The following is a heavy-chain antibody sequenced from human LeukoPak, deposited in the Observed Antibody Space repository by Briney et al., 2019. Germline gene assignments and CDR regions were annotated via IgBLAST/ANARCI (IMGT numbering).Heavy chain of an antibody. V-gene: IGHV3-49*04. CDR2: IRSKAYGGTT. CDR1: GFTFGDYA. D-gene: IGHD3-22*01. Sequence: GGSLRLSCTASGFTFGDYAVSWVRQAPGKGLEWVGFIRSKAYGGTTEYAASVKGRFTISRDDSKSIAYLQMNSLKTEDTAVYYCTRDPRVYLNYYDSSGYSYFDYWGQGTLVTVSS. CDR3: TRDPRVYLNYYDSSGYSYFDY. J-gene: IGHJ4*02.